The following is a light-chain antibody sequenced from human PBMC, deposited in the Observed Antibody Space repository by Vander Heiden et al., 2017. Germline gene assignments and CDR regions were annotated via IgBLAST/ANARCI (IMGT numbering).Light chain of an antibody. J-gene: IGKJ4*01. V-gene: IGKV3-11*01. Sequence: EIVLTQSPATLSWSRGERDTLSCSASQSVSSYLAWYQQKPGQAPRLLIYDAANRATGIPARFNGSGAGTVFTLTISILEPEDFAVYYCQQRSNWPPTFGGGTKVEIK. CDR1: QSVSSY. CDR2: DAA. CDR3: QQRSNWPPT.